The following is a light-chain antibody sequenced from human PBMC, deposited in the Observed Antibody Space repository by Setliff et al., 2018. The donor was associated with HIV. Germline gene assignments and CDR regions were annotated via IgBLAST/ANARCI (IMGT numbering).Light chain of an antibody. Sequence: QSALTQPASVSGSPGQSITISCTGTSSDVGGYNYVSWYQQNPGKAPKLMIYDVTKRPSGVSYRFSGSKSGNTASLTISGLQSEDEADYYCSSYTSSSTYVFGTGTKVTVL. CDR2: DVT. CDR3: SSYTSSSTYV. V-gene: IGLV2-14*01. J-gene: IGLJ1*01. CDR1: SSDVGGYNY.